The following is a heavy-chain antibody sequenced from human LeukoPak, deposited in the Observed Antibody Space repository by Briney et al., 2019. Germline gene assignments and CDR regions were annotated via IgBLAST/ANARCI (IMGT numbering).Heavy chain of an antibody. CDR3: AKDFAFSYYYDSSGPIDY. V-gene: IGHV3-30*18. Sequence: GGSLRLSCAASGFTFSSYGMHWVRQAPGKGLEWVAVISYDGSNKYYADSVKGRFTISRDNSKNTLYLQMNSLRAEDTAVYYCAKDFAFSYYYDSSGPIDYWGQGTLVTVSS. J-gene: IGHJ4*02. CDR2: ISYDGSNK. D-gene: IGHD3-22*01. CDR1: GFTFSSYG.